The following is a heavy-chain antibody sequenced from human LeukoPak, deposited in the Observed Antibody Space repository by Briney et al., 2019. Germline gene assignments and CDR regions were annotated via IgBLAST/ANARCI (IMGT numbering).Heavy chain of an antibody. D-gene: IGHD6-13*01. CDR1: GESFRGYH. CDR2: IIHDGSA. CDR3: ARIQQLVSRWFDP. J-gene: IGHJ5*02. V-gene: IGHV4-34*12. Sequence: SETLSLTCAVYGESFRGYHWTWIRRPPGKGLEWIAEIIHDGSANYNPSLKSRVTISVDTSKNQFSLKLSSVTAAGTAVYYCARIQQLVSRWFDPWGQGTLVTVSS.